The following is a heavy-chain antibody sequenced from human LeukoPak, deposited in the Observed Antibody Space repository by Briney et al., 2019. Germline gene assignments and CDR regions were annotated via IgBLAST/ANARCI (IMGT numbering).Heavy chain of an antibody. Sequence: GSLRLSCTASGFTFSSYWMHWVRQAPGKGLEWIGSIYYSGNTYYNPSLKSRVTISVDTSKNQFSLKLSSVTAADTAVYHCARRRSGSYYEYSDWGQGTLVTVSS. CDR1: GFTFSSYW. CDR2: IYYSGNT. J-gene: IGHJ4*02. CDR3: ARRRSGSYYEYSD. D-gene: IGHD1-26*01. V-gene: IGHV4-39*01.